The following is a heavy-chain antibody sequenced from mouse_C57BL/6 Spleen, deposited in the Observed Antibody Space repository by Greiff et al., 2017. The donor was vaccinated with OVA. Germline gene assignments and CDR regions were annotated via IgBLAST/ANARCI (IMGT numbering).Heavy chain of an antibody. V-gene: IGHV1-75*01. J-gene: IGHJ4*01. CDR3: ARSYDGYYDYYAMDY. Sequence: VQVVESGPELVKPGASVKISCKASGYTFTDYYINWVKQRPGQGLEWIGWIFPGSGSTYYNEKFKGKATLTVDKSSSTAYMLLSSLTSEDSAVYFCARSYDGYYDYYAMDYWGQGTSVTVSS. CDR1: GYTFTDYY. CDR2: IFPGSGST. D-gene: IGHD2-3*01.